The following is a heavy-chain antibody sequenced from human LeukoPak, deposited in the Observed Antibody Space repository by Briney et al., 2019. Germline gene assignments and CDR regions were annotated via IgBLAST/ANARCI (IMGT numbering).Heavy chain of an antibody. CDR2: IKQDGSEK. Sequence: GGSLRLSCAASGFTFSSYWMSWVRQAPGKGLEWVANIKQDGSEKYYVDSVKGRFTISRDNAKNSLYLQMNSLRAEDTAVYYCARDLRLLVPAAGKYWGQGTLVTVSS. D-gene: IGHD2-2*01. V-gene: IGHV3-7*03. CDR3: ARDLRLLVPAAGKY. J-gene: IGHJ4*02. CDR1: GFTFSSYW.